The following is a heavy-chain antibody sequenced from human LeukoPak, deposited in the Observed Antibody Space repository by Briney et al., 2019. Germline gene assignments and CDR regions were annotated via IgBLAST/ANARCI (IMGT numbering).Heavy chain of an antibody. Sequence: ASVKVSCKASGGTFSSYAISWVRQAPGQGLEWMGRIIPIFGTANYAQKFQGRVTITADKSTSTAYMELRSLRSEDTAVYYCARAVPYCSSTSCSAEGYFDYWGQGTQVTVSS. V-gene: IGHV1-69*06. CDR2: IIPIFGTA. J-gene: IGHJ4*02. CDR1: GGTFSSYA. CDR3: ARAVPYCSSTSCSAEGYFDY. D-gene: IGHD2-2*01.